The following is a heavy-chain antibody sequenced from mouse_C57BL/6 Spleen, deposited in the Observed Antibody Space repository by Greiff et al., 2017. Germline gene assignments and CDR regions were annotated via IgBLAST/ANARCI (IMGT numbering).Heavy chain of an antibody. CDR2: IYPGDGDT. CDR3: ASYDYDGVQAWFAY. J-gene: IGHJ3*01. V-gene: IGHV1-80*01. Sequence: QVQLQQSGAELVKPGASVKISCKASGYAFSSYWMNWVKQRPGKGLEWIGQIYPGDGDTNYNGKFKGKATLTADKSSSTAYMQLSSLTSEDTAVYYCASYDYDGVQAWFAYWGQGTLVTVSA. D-gene: IGHD2-4*01. CDR1: GYAFSSYW.